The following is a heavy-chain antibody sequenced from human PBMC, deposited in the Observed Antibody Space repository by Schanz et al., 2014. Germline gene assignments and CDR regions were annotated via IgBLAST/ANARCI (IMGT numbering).Heavy chain of an antibody. V-gene: IGHV3-7*01. D-gene: IGHD2-2*01. J-gene: IGHJ4*02. CDR2: IKQDGREP. Sequence: EVQLVESGGGLVQPGGSLRLSCAASGFTFSAHWMSWVRQAPGKGLEWVAMIKQDGREPYYVVSVVGRFTISSDKAKNSLYLQMNSLRTEDTAIYYCAMLDSTREVHWGQGTLVSVSS. CDR3: AMLDSTREVH. CDR1: GFTFSAHW.